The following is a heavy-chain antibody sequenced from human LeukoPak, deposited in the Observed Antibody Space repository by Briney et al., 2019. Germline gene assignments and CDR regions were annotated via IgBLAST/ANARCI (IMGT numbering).Heavy chain of an antibody. CDR2: INPSGGST. CDR3: ARVRRWAIAAAGTEWFDP. Sequence: ASVKVSCKASGYSFTSNFMHWVRQAPGQGLEWMGIINPSGGSTSYAQKFQGRVSMTRDTSTSTVYMELSSLTSEDTAVYYCARVRRWAIAAAGTEWFDPWGQGTLVTVSS. J-gene: IGHJ5*02. D-gene: IGHD6-13*01. V-gene: IGHV1-46*01. CDR1: GYSFTSNF.